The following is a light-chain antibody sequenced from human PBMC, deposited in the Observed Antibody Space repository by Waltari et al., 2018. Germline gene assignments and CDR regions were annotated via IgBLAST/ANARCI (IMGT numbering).Light chain of an antibody. CDR2: EDS. CDR3: QSYDNAGVKV. V-gene: IGLV6-57*03. Sequence: NLILTQPHAVSESPGKTVTLSCPRSSGSIASSFVHCYQQRPGSAPTLVIYEDSQRPSEIPDRFSGSIDRSSNSAALTISGLTAEDEADYYCQSYDNAGVKVFGGGTKLTVL. J-gene: IGLJ2*01. CDR1: SGSIASSF.